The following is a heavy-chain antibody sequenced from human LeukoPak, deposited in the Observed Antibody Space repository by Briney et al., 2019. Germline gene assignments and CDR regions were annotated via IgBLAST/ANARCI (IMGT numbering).Heavy chain of an antibody. V-gene: IGHV4-59*12. Sequence: SKTLSLTRTVSGGSLSPYYWTWIRQSPGKALEWIGYMYYSGRTSYNPSLKSRVTMSVDTSKNQFSLQLSSVTAADTAVYYCARDGNPWNLDVWGRGTLVTVSS. CDR2: MYYSGRT. CDR3: ARDGNPWNLDV. J-gene: IGHJ2*01. D-gene: IGHD1-14*01. CDR1: GGSLSPYY.